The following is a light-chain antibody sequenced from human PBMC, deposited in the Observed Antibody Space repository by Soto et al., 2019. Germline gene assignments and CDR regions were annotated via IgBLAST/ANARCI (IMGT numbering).Light chain of an antibody. CDR1: QSVSSY. V-gene: IGKV3-11*01. J-gene: IGKJ5*01. CDR3: QQRSNWPPRIT. CDR2: DAS. Sequence: EIVLTQSPATLSLSPGERATLSCRASQSVSSYLAWYQQKPGQAPRLLIYDASNRATGSPARLSGSGSGTDFTLTISSLEPEDFAVYYCQQRSNWPPRITFGQGTRLEIK.